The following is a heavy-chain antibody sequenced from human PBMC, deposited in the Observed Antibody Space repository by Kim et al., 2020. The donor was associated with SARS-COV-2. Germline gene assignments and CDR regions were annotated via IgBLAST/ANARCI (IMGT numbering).Heavy chain of an antibody. CDR2: ISYDGSNK. J-gene: IGHJ6*02. CDR1: GFTFSSYA. D-gene: IGHD2-15*01. V-gene: IGHV3-30*04. CDR3: ARDIYCSGGSCYSAYYYGMDV. Sequence: GGSLRLSCAASGFTFSSYAMHWVRQAPGKGLEWVAVISYDGSNKYYADSVKGRFTISRDNSKNTLYLQMNSLRAEDTAVYYCARDIYCSGGSCYSAYYYGMDVWGQGTTVTVSS.